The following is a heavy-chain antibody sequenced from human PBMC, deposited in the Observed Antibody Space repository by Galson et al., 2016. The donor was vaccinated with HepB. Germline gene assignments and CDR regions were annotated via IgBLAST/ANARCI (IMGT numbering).Heavy chain of an antibody. J-gene: IGHJ2*01. Sequence: SVKVSCKASGGTFGNSAIHRIRQAPGQGLQWMGGITPLFGTTDYGQTFEGRVSITADDSNDVVYMEMSSLSSEDTATYFCARDESAAHWFFDLWGRGTLITVSS. CDR2: ITPLFGTT. CDR3: ARDESAAHWFFDL. CDR1: GGTFGNSA. V-gene: IGHV1-69*13.